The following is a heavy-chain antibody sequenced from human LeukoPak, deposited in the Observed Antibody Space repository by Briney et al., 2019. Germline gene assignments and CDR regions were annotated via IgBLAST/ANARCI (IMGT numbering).Heavy chain of an antibody. Sequence: SETLSLTCTVSGGSISSYYWSWIRQPPGKGLEWIGYIYYSGSTNYNPSLKSRVTISVDTSKNQFSLKLSSVTAADTAVYYCARDLRDRWQQLTRSYYYYYYMDVWGKGTTVTISS. CDR1: GGSISSYY. V-gene: IGHV4-59*01. D-gene: IGHD6-13*01. CDR3: ARDLRDRWQQLTRSYYYYYYMDV. J-gene: IGHJ6*03. CDR2: IYYSGST.